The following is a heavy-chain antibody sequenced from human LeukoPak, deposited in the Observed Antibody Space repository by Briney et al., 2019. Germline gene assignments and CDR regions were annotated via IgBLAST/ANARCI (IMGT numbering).Heavy chain of an antibody. CDR3: ASEPNESAEFDY. Sequence: SVKVSCKASGGTFSSDTINWVRQAPGQGLEWMGGIIPIFGTANYAQKFQGRVTITADESTSTAYMELSSLRSEDTAVYYCASEPNESAEFDYWGQGTLVTVSS. J-gene: IGHJ4*02. CDR2: IIPIFGTA. V-gene: IGHV1-69*01. CDR1: GGTFSSDT.